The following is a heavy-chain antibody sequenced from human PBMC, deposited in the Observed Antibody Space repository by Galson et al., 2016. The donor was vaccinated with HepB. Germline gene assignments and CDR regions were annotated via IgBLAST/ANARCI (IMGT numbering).Heavy chain of an antibody. CDR3: ARGWASYYFDY. Sequence: SLRLSCAASGFSFNRFGMHWVRRAPGKRLEWVSSISSSSTYIWYADSVKGRFTISRDNAKNSLYLQMNSLGAEDTAVYYCARGWASYYFDYWGQGALVTVSS. V-gene: IGHV3-21*01. J-gene: IGHJ4*02. D-gene: IGHD1-26*01. CDR2: ISSSSTYI. CDR1: GFSFNRFG.